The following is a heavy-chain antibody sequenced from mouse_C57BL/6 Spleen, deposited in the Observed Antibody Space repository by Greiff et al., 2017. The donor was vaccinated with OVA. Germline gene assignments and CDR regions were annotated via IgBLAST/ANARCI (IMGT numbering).Heavy chain of an antibody. Sequence: QVQLQQPGAELVKPGASVKLSCKASGYTFTSYWMHWVKQRPGQGLEWIGMIHPNSGSTNYNEKFKSKATLTVDKSSSTAYMQLSSLTSEDSAVYYCARWEGYDVEDYLDYWGQGTTLTVSS. D-gene: IGHD2-2*01. J-gene: IGHJ2*01. CDR1: GYTFTSYW. V-gene: IGHV1-64*01. CDR3: ARWEGYDVEDYLDY. CDR2: IHPNSGST.